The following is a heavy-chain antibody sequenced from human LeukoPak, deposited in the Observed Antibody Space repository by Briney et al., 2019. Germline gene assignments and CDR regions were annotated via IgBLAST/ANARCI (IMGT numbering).Heavy chain of an antibody. Sequence: GRSLRLSCAASGLTFSSYGMHWVRQAPGKGLEWVAVIWYDGSNKYYADSVKGRFTISRDNSKNTLYLQMNSLRAEDTAVYYCAKDYRDIAVARFDYWGQGTLVTVSS. CDR3: AKDYRDIAVARFDY. CDR2: IWYDGSNK. CDR1: GLTFSSYG. V-gene: IGHV3-33*06. J-gene: IGHJ4*02. D-gene: IGHD6-19*01.